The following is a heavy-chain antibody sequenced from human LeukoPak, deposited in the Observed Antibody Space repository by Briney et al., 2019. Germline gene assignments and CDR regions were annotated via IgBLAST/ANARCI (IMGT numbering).Heavy chain of an antibody. CDR1: GFTFSSYW. CDR3: AKDLFPGYSYGRPNSY. V-gene: IGHV3-23*01. J-gene: IGHJ4*02. Sequence: GGSLRLSCAASGFTFSSYWMSWVRQAPGKGLEWVSAISGSGGSTYYADSVKGRFTISRDNSKNTLYLQMNSLRAEDTAVYYCAKDLFPGYSYGRPNSYWGQGTLVTVSS. D-gene: IGHD5-18*01. CDR2: ISGSGGST.